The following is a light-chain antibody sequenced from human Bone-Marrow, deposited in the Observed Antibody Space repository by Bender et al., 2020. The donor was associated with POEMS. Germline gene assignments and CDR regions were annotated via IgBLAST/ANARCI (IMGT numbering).Light chain of an antibody. CDR3: TSYSSSSTDV. V-gene: IGLV2-14*03. J-gene: IGLJ1*01. Sequence: QSALAQPPSASGSPGQSVTISCTGTSSDVGRYDYVSWYQEHPGKAPKLMIYDVSNRPSGVSDRFSGSKSGNTASLTISGLQAEDEADYYCTSYSSSSTDVVGTGTKVTVL. CDR2: DVS. CDR1: SSDVGRYDY.